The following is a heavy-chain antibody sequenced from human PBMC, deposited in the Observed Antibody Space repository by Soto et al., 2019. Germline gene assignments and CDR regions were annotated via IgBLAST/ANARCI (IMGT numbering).Heavy chain of an antibody. V-gene: IGHV3-66*01. Sequence: GGSLRLSCAASGFTVSSNYMSWVRQAPGKGLEWVSVIYSGGSTYYADSVKGRFTISRDNSKNTLYLQMNSLRAEDTAVYYCAREGGNYSNYRSFRYYYYMDVWGKGTTVTVSS. CDR2: IYSGGST. D-gene: IGHD4-4*01. CDR3: AREGGNYSNYRSFRYYYYMDV. CDR1: GFTVSSNY. J-gene: IGHJ6*03.